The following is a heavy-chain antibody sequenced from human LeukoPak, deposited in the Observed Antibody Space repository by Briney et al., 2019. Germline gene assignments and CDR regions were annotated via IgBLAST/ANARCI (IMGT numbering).Heavy chain of an antibody. Sequence: GGSLRLSCAASGFTFSSYWMHWVRQAPGKGLVWVSRINTDGSSTSYADSVKGRFTISRDNAKNTLYLQMNSLRAEDTAVYYCARAEYYYDNSGYDLDSWGQGTLLTVSS. CDR1: GFTFSSYW. D-gene: IGHD3-22*01. J-gene: IGHJ4*02. CDR2: INTDGSST. CDR3: ARAEYYYDNSGYDLDS. V-gene: IGHV3-74*01.